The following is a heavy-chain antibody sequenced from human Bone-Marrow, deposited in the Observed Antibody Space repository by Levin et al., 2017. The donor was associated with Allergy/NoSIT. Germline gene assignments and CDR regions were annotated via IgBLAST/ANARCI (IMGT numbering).Heavy chain of an antibody. CDR2: IAPTDSFT. D-gene: IGHD2-15*01. V-gene: IGHV5-10-1*01. CDR1: GYSFTTYW. Sequence: GGSLRLSCKGSGYSFTTYWISWVRQMPGKGLEWMGRIAPTDSFTTYNPSFRGHVTLSADKSITTAYLQWSSLKASDTAMYYCARQRGYCSGGSCYSYAFDIWGQGTLVSVSS. J-gene: IGHJ3*02. CDR3: ARQRGYCSGGSCYSYAFDI.